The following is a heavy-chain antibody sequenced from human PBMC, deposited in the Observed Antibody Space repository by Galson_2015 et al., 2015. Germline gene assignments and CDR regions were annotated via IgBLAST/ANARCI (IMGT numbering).Heavy chain of an antibody. Sequence: SLRLSCAASGFTFSSYAMHWVRQAPGKGLEYVSAISRNGGSTYYADSVKARFTISRDNSKNTLYLQMNSLRAEDTAVYYCARHPGGSSRYDYWGQGTLVTVSS. CDR1: GFTFSSYA. D-gene: IGHD2-15*01. CDR3: ARHPGGSSRYDY. CDR2: ISRNGGST. J-gene: IGHJ4*02. V-gene: IGHV3-64*04.